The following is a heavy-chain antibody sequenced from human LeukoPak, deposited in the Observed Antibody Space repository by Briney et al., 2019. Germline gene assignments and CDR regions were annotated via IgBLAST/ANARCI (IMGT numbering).Heavy chain of an antibody. J-gene: IGHJ4*02. CDR1: GFTFSTYS. Sequence: GGSLRLSCAASGFTFSTYSMNWVRQAPGKGLEWVSYISTSSGTMYYADSVKGRFTISRDNAQNSLYLQMNSLRAEDTAVYYCARDIWNRDYFDYWGQGTLVTVSS. CDR3: ARDIWNRDYFDY. V-gene: IGHV3-48*04. CDR2: ISTSSGTM. D-gene: IGHD1-1*01.